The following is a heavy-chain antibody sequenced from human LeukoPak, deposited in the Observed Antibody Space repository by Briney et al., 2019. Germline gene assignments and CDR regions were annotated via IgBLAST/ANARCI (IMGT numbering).Heavy chain of an antibody. D-gene: IGHD4-17*01. V-gene: IGHV3-33*01. J-gene: IGHJ4*02. CDR3: ARNDQDYGDYDY. CDR2: IWYDGSNK. Sequence: PGRSLRLSCAASGFTFSSNGMHWVRRAPGKGLEWVAVIWYDGSNKHYVDSVKGRFTISRDNSKNTLYLQMNSLRAEDTAVYYCARNDQDYGDYDYWGQGTLVTVSS. CDR1: GFTFSSNG.